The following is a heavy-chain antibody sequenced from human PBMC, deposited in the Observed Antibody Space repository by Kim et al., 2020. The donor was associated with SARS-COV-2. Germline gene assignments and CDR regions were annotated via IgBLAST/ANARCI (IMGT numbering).Heavy chain of an antibody. J-gene: IGHJ6*02. D-gene: IGHD3-10*01. V-gene: IGHV3-15*01. CDR1: GFTFSNAW. CDR2: IKSKTDGGTT. CDR3: TTAGVRGVITPYYYYGMDV. Sequence: GGSLRLSCAASGFTFSNAWMSWVRQAPGKGLEWVGRIKSKTDGGTTDYAAPVKGRFTISRDDSKNTLYLQMNSLKTEDTAVYYCTTAGVRGVITPYYYYGMDVWGQGTTVTVSS.